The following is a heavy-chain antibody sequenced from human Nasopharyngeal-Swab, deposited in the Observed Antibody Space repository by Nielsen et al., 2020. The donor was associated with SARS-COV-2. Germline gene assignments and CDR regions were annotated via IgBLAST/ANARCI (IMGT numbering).Heavy chain of an antibody. Sequence: ASVKVSCKASGYTFTSYGISWVRQAPGQGLEWMGWISAYNGNTNYAQKLQGRVTMTTDTSTSTAYMELRSLRSDDTAVYYCAGRLTGYYPLDYWGQGTLVTVSS. CDR1: GYTFTSYG. J-gene: IGHJ4*02. D-gene: IGHD3-9*01. CDR3: AGRLTGYYPLDY. CDR2: ISAYNGNT. V-gene: IGHV1-18*01.